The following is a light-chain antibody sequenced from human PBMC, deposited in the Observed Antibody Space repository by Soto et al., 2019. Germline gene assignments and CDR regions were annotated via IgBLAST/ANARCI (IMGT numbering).Light chain of an antibody. CDR1: QGISNY. J-gene: IGKJ1*01. CDR3: QKYNSAPWT. CDR2: AAS. V-gene: IGKV1-27*01. Sequence: DIQMTQCPSYLTTSVGDRVTITCRASQGISNYLAWYQQKPGKVPKLLIYAASTLQSGVPSRFSGSGSGTDFTLTISSLQPEDVATYYCQKYNSAPWTFGQGTKVDIK.